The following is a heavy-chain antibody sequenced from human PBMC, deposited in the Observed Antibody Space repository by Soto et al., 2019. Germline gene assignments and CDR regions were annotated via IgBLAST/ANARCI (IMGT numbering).Heavy chain of an antibody. D-gene: IGHD1-26*01. CDR2: LTGSGAST. CDR1: GFNFGSYA. CDR3: AQDFGGRRPFHY. J-gene: IGHJ4*02. V-gene: IGHV3-23*01. Sequence: EVQLLESGGGLVQPGGSLRISCAASGFNFGSYAMTWVRQAPGKGLEWVSALTGSGASTYYADSVRSRFIISRDNSKNTLYLQMYSLRAEDTAVYYCAQDFGGRRPFHYWGQGTLVTVSS.